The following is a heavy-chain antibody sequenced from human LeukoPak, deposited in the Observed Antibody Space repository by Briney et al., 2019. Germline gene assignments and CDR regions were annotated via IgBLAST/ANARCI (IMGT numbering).Heavy chain of an antibody. D-gene: IGHD3-22*01. V-gene: IGHV4-61*08. CDR2: IYYSGST. J-gene: IGHJ3*02. Sequence: PSETLSLTCTVSGGSISSGDYYWSWIRQPPGKGLEWIGYIYYSGSTNYNPSLKRRCTISVATSKNQFSLKLSSVTAADTAVYYCARYPYPQYYYDSSGYHHDAFDIWGQGTMVTVSS. CDR1: GGSISSGDYY. CDR3: ARYPYPQYYYDSSGYHHDAFDI.